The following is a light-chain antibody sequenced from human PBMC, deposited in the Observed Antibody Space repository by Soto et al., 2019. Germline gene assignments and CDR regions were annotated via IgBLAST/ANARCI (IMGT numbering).Light chain of an antibody. V-gene: IGLV2-11*01. CDR2: DVT. J-gene: IGLJ3*02. Sequence: QCALAQPRSVSGSPGQSVTFSCTGTSYNVGDNDYVAWYQQHPGKAPKLMIYDVTERPSGVPDRFSGSKSGNTASLTISGLQTDDEADYYCCSYAGTYTWVFGGGTKLTAL. CDR3: CSYAGTYTWV. CDR1: SYNVGDNDY.